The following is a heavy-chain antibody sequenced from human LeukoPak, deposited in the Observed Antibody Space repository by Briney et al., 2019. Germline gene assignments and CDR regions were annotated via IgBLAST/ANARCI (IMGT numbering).Heavy chain of an antibody. CDR2: INPNRGGT. CDR1: GYTFTSYY. J-gene: IGHJ3*02. Sequence: GASVKVSCKASGYTFTSYYMHWVGQAPGQGREWMGWINPNRGGTNYAQKFQGWVTMTRDTSISTAYMELSRLRSDDTAVYYCASLFGGDDAFDIWGQGTMVTVSS. V-gene: IGHV1-2*04. D-gene: IGHD3-10*02. CDR3: ASLFGGDDAFDI.